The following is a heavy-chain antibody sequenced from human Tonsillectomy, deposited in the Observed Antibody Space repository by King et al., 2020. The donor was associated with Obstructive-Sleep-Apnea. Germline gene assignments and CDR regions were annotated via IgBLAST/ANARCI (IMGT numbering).Heavy chain of an antibody. CDR1: EFTFSSYW. J-gene: IGHJ4*02. D-gene: IGHD5-24*01. V-gene: IGHV3-7*03. CDR2: INQRGSEK. CDR3: AREDGYNTFDS. Sequence: VQLVESGGDLVQPGGSLRLSCAASEFTFSSYWMSWVRQSPGKGLEWVANINQRGSEKYYVDSVRGRFAISRDNAKNSLFLQMNSLRVEDTAVYYCAREDGYNTFDSWGQGIQVTVSS.